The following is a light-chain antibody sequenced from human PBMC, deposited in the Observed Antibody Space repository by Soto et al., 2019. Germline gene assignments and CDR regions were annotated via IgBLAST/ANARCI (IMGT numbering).Light chain of an antibody. CDR1: QGIGTE. CDR3: LQDFSYPRT. V-gene: IGKV1-6*02. J-gene: IGKJ1*01. Sequence: AIQMTQSPSSLSASVGDRVTITCRASQGIGTELGWYQLKPGKAPKLLVYGASTLQSGVLPRFSGSGSGTYFTLTISSLQPDDFATYYCLQDFSYPRTFGQGTKVEIK. CDR2: GAS.